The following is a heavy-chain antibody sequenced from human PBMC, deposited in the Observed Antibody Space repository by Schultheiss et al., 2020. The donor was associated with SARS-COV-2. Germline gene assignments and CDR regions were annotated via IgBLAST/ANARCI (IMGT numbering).Heavy chain of an antibody. CDR3: ARDGFHSGRDY. CDR2: IDPSDSYT. V-gene: IGHV5-10-1*01. D-gene: IGHD6-19*01. CDR1: GYIFTSYW. J-gene: IGHJ4*02. Sequence: GESLKISCEGSGYIFTSYWITWVRQMPGKGLEWMGRIDPSDSYTNYSPTFQGHVTISADKSTSTAYLQWGSLKASDSAMYYCARDGFHSGRDYWGQGTLVTVSS.